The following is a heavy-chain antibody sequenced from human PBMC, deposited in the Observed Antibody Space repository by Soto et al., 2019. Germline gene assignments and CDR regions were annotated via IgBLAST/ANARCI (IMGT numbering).Heavy chain of an antibody. Sequence: PGGSLRLSRAASGFTFSSYGMHWVRQAPGKGLEWVAVISYDGSNKYYADSVKGRFTISRDNSKNTLYLQMNSLRAEDTAVYYCAKDHTESPFDYWGQGTLVTVSS. CDR2: ISYDGSNK. D-gene: IGHD2-2*02. V-gene: IGHV3-30*18. CDR3: AKDHTESPFDY. J-gene: IGHJ4*02. CDR1: GFTFSSYG.